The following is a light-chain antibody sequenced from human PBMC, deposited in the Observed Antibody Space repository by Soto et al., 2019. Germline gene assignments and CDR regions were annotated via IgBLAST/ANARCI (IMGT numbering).Light chain of an antibody. CDR1: SSDVGSYNY. CDR2: DVS. J-gene: IGLJ1*01. CDR3: SSYTTSSTYV. V-gene: IGLV2-14*01. Sequence: QSVLTQPASVSGSPRQSITISCTGTSSDVGSYNYVSWYQQHPGKAPKVMIYDVSNRPSGVSYRFSGSKSGNTASLTISGLQAEDEADYYCSSYTTSSTYVFGTGTKVTVL.